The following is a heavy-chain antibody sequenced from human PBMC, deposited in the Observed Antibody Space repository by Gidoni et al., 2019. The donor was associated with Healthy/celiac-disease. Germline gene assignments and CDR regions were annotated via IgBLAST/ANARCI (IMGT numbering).Heavy chain of an antibody. CDR3: ARRRGGYSSSWHQRGGYWYFDL. CDR1: RFTFSSYW. D-gene: IGHD6-13*01. Sequence: EVQLVESGGGLVQPGGSLRLSCAASRFTFSSYWMHWVRQAPGKGLVWVSRINSVGRSTSYADSVKGRCTISRDNAKTTLYLQMNSLRAEDTAVYYCARRRGGYSSSWHQRGGYWYFDLWGRGTLVTVSS. CDR2: INSVGRST. J-gene: IGHJ2*01. V-gene: IGHV3-74*01.